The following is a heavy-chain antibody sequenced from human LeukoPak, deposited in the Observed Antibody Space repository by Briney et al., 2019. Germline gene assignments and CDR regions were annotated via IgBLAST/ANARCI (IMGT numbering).Heavy chain of an antibody. V-gene: IGHV1-69*04. J-gene: IGHJ4*02. CDR1: GYTFTSYG. CDR3: ARDVSSSWEN. CDR2: IIPILGIA. D-gene: IGHD6-13*01. Sequence: ASVKVSCKASGYTFTSYGISWVRQAPGQGLEWMGRIIPILGIANYAQKFQGRVTITADKSTSTAYMELSSLRSEDTAVYYCARDVSSSWENWGQGTLVTVSS.